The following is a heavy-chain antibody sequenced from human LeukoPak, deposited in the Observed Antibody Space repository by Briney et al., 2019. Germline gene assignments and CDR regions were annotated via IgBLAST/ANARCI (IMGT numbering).Heavy chain of an antibody. CDR3: VRVFPPFFWNPFDS. CDR2: INPNNGDT. D-gene: IGHD1-1*01. V-gene: IGHV1-2*02. J-gene: IGHJ4*02. CDR1: GYTFTTFY. Sequence: WASVKVSCKASGYTFTTFYMYWVRQAPGQGLEGVGWINPNNGDTDYAQKFQGRVTMTRDTSLNPAYMDLSRLRSDDTAVYYCVRVFPPFFWNPFDSWGQGTLVTVSS.